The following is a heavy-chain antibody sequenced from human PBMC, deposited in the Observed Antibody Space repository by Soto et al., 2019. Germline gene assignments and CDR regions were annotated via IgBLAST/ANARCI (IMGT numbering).Heavy chain of an antibody. J-gene: IGHJ5*02. V-gene: IGHV1-3*01. CDR1: GYTFTSYA. D-gene: IGHD6-19*01. Sequence: GASVKVSCKSSGYTFTSYAMHWVRQAPGQRLEWMGWINAGNGNTKYSQKFQGRVTITRDTSASTAYMELSSLRSEDTAVYYCARGVAGPLHWFDPWGQGTLVTVSS. CDR3: ARGVAGPLHWFDP. CDR2: INAGNGNT.